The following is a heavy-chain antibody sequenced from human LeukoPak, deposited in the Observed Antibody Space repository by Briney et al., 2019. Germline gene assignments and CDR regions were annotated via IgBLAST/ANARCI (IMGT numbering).Heavy chain of an antibody. V-gene: IGHV1-3*01. D-gene: IGHD2-2*01. CDR2: INAGNGNT. Sequence: ASVKVSCKASGYTFTSYAMHWVRQAPGQRLEWMGLINAGNGNTKYSQKFQGRVTITRDTSASTAYMELSSLRSEDTAVYYCAREQKPKDIVVVPAAEAGGDQNWFDPWGQGTLVTVSS. CDR1: GYTFTSYA. J-gene: IGHJ5*02. CDR3: AREQKPKDIVVVPAAEAGGDQNWFDP.